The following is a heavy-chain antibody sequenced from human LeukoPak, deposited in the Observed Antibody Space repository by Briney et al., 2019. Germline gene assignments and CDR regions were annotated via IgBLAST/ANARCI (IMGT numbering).Heavy chain of an antibody. CDR3: AGVDTAMVEPNYYYYGIDV. V-gene: IGHV1-18*01. Sequence: ASVKVSCKASGYTFTSYGISWVRQAPGQGLEWMGWISAYNGNTNYAQKLQGRVTMTTDTSTSTAYMELRSLRSDDTAVYYCAGVDTAMVEPNYYYYGIDVWGQGTTVTVSS. CDR1: GYTFTSYG. CDR2: ISAYNGNT. D-gene: IGHD5-18*01. J-gene: IGHJ6*02.